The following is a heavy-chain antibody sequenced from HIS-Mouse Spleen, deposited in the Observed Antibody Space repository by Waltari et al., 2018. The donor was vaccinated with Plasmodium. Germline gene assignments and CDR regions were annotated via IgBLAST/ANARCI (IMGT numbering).Heavy chain of an antibody. Sequence: QVQLVESGGGVVQPGRSLRLSCAASGFTFSSYGMHWVRQAPGKGLGWVAVISYDGSNKYYEDSVKGRFTISRDNSKNTLYLQMNSLRAEDTAVYYCAKDRRSSSWYVDYWGQGTLVTVSS. CDR1: GFTFSSYG. J-gene: IGHJ4*02. D-gene: IGHD6-13*01. V-gene: IGHV3-30*18. CDR2: ISYDGSNK. CDR3: AKDRRSSSWYVDY.